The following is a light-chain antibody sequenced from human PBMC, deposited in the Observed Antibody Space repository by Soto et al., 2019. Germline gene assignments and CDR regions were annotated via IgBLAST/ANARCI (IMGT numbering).Light chain of an antibody. CDR1: SSDIGGYTY. V-gene: IGLV2-8*01. CDR2: EVS. CDR3: TSFAGSNSYV. J-gene: IGLJ1*01. Sequence: QSALTQPPSASGSAGQSVTISCTGTSSDIGGYTYVSWYQHHPGKAPKLMIYEVSKRPSGVPDRFSGSKSGNTASLTVSGLQAEDEADYYCTSFAGSNSYVFRTGTKLTVL.